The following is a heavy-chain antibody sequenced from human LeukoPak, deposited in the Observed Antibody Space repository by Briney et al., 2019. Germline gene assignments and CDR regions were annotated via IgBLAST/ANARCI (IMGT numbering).Heavy chain of an antibody. CDR3: ARAPAYCGGDCYSGGYFDY. D-gene: IGHD2-21*02. CDR1: GFTFSDYY. Sequence: GGSLRLSCAASGFTFSDYYMSWIRQAPGKGLEWVSYISSSGSTIYYADSVKGRFTISRDNAKNSLYPQMNSLRAEDTAVYYCARAPAYCGGDCYSGGYFDYWGQGTLVTVSS. CDR2: ISSSGSTI. J-gene: IGHJ4*02. V-gene: IGHV3-11*01.